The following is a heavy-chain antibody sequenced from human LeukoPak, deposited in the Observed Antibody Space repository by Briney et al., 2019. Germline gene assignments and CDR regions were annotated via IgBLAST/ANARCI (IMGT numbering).Heavy chain of an antibody. CDR1: GFTFSDYY. Sequence: GGSLRLSCAASGFTFSDYYMGWIRQAPGKGLEWVSYITSSGSSIYSADSVKGRFTISRDNAKNSLYLQMNSLRAEDTAMYYCARAGIVGAATESPFDNWGQGSLVSVSS. J-gene: IGHJ4*02. D-gene: IGHD1-26*01. CDR2: ITSSGSSI. V-gene: IGHV3-11*01. CDR3: ARAGIVGAATESPFDN.